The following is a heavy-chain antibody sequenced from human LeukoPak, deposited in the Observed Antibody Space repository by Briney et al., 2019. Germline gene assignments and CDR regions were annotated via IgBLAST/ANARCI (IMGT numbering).Heavy chain of an antibody. J-gene: IGHJ4*02. D-gene: IGHD6-13*01. CDR3: ARLEDFSSYPRFDY. Sequence: GGSLRLSCAASGFTFSSYGMHWVRQAPGKGLEWVAFIRYDGSNKYYADSVKGRFTISRDNSKNTLYLQMNSLRAEDTAVYYCARLEDFSSYPRFDYWGQGTLVTVSS. V-gene: IGHV3-30*02. CDR1: GFTFSSYG. CDR2: IRYDGSNK.